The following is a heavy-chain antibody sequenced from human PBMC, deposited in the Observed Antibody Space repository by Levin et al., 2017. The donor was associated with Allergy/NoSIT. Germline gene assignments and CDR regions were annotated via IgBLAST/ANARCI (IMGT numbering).Heavy chain of an antibody. CDR1: GFSFNDSG. CDR3: ARDYHYYGSGIFGEMDV. CDR2: INWNGGST. J-gene: IGHJ6*02. V-gene: IGHV3-20*04. Sequence: LSLTCAASGFSFNDSGMSWVRPAPGKGLEWVSGINWNGGSTGYADSVKGRFTILRDNAKNSLYLQMNSLRAEDTALYYCARDYHYYGSGIFGEMDVWGQGTTVTVPS. D-gene: IGHD3-10*01.